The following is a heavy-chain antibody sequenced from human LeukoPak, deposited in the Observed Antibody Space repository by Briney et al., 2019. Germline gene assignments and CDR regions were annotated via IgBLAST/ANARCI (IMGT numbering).Heavy chain of an antibody. Sequence: ASVKVSCKASGYPFTSYGISWVRQAPGQGLEWMGWISPFNGNTNYAQKVQGRVTMTTDTSTSTVYMELRSLRSDDTAVYYCARDLDIVVVAAALRHYGLDVWGQGTTVTVSS. V-gene: IGHV1-18*01. D-gene: IGHD2-15*01. CDR3: ARDLDIVVVAAALRHYGLDV. CDR2: ISPFNGNT. CDR1: GYPFTSYG. J-gene: IGHJ6*02.